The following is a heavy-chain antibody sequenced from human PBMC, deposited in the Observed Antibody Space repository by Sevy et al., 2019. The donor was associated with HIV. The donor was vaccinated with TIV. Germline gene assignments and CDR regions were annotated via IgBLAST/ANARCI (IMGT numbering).Heavy chain of an antibody. D-gene: IGHD6-13*01. CDR2: IRSKANSYAT. Sequence: GGSLRLSCAASGFTFSGSAMHWVRQASGKGLEWVGRIRSKANSYATAYAASGKGRFTISRDDSKNTAYLQMNSLKTEDTAVDYCTRPHPSIAAADDYWGQGTLVTVSS. J-gene: IGHJ4*02. CDR3: TRPHPSIAAADDY. V-gene: IGHV3-73*01. CDR1: GFTFSGSA.